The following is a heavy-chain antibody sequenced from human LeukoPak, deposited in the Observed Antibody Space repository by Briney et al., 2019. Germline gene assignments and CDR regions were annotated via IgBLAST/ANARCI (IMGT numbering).Heavy chain of an antibody. D-gene: IGHD2-21*02. V-gene: IGHV1-69*04. CDR1: GGTFSSYA. CDR2: IIPILGIA. Sequence: ASVKVSCKASGGTFSSYAISWVRQAPGQGLEWMGRIIPILGIANYAQKFQGRVTITADKSTSTAYMELSSLRSEGTAVYYCARGIVVVTVMHYYYYGMDVWGQGTTVTVSS. J-gene: IGHJ6*02. CDR3: ARGIVVVTVMHYYYYGMDV.